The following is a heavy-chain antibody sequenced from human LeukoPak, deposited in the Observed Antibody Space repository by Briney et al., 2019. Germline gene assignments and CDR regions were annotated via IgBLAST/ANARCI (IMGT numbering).Heavy chain of an antibody. CDR1: GYTFTSYY. D-gene: IGHD6-13*01. V-gene: IGHV1-46*01. CDR3: ARNNWYSSSWYGTGDYYFDY. Sequence: ASVKVSCKASGYTFTSYYMHWVRQAPGQGLEWMGIINPSGGSTSYAQKFQGRVTMTRDTSISTAYMELSRLRSDDTAVYYCARNNWYSSSWYGTGDYYFDYWGQGTLVTVSS. J-gene: IGHJ4*02. CDR2: INPSGGST.